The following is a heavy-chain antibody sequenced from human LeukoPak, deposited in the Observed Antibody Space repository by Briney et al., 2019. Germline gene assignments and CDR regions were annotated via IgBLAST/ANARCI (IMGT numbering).Heavy chain of an antibody. V-gene: IGHV5-51*01. CDR3: ARQPSRYAGGFDP. CDR2: IYPGDSDT. CDR1: GYSFTSYW. D-gene: IGHD1-14*01. J-gene: IGHJ5*02. Sequence: GESLKISCKGSGYSFTSYWIGWVRQMPGKGLEWMGIIYPGDSDTRYSPSFQGQVTISADKSISTAYLQWSSLKASDAAIYYCARQPSRYAGGFDPWGQGTPVTVSS.